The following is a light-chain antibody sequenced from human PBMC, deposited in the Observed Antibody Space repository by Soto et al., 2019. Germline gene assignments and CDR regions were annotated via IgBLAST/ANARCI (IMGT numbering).Light chain of an antibody. CDR3: NSYASTRARV. Sequence: QSALTQPASVSGSPGQSITISCTGTSSDVGAYNYVSWYQQHPGKAPKLMIYEVSNRTSGVSDRFSGSKSGNTASLTISGLQAEDEADYYCNSYASTRARVFGGGTKLTVL. V-gene: IGLV2-14*01. CDR1: SSDVGAYNY. CDR2: EVS. J-gene: IGLJ3*02.